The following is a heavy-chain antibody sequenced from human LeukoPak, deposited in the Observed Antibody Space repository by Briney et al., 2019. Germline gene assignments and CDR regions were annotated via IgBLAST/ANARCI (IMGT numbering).Heavy chain of an antibody. CDR3: AQDYSYGHWYFDL. V-gene: IGHV1-2*02. J-gene: IGHJ2*01. D-gene: IGHD5-18*01. CDR1: GYTFTGYY. Sequence: ASVKVSCKASGYTFTGYYMHWVRQAPGQGLEWMGWINPNSGGTNYAQKFQGRVTMTRDTSISTAYMELSRLRSDDTAVYYCAQDYSYGHWYFDLWGRGTLVTVSS. CDR2: INPNSGGT.